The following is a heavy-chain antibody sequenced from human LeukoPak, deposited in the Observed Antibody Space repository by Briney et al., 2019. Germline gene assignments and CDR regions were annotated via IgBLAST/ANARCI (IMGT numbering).Heavy chain of an antibody. CDR2: INHSGST. J-gene: IGHJ4*02. CDR1: GVSFSGYY. D-gene: IGHD3-22*01. CDR3: ARGRGSYYDSSGYLYDY. V-gene: IGHV4-34*01. Sequence: PSETLSLTCAAYGVSFSGYYWSWIREPPGKGLEWIGEINHSGSTNYNPSLKSRVTIYVDTSKNQFSLKLSSVTAADTAVYYCARGRGSYYDSSGYLYDYWGQGTLVTVSS.